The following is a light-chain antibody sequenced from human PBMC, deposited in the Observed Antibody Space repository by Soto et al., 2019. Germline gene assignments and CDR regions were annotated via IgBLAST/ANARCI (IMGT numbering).Light chain of an antibody. CDR3: LLSYSGARV. CDR1: TGAVTSGHY. V-gene: IGLV7-46*01. Sequence: QPVVTQEPSLTVSPGGTVTLTCGSSTGAVTSGHYPYWFQQKPGQAPRTLIYDTRNKHSWTPARFSGSLLGGKAALTLSGAQPEDEADYYCLLSYSGARVFGGGTKLTVL. J-gene: IGLJ2*01. CDR2: DTR.